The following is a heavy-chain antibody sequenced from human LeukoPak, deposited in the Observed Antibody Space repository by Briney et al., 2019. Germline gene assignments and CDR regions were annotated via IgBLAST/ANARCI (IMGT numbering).Heavy chain of an antibody. V-gene: IGHV3-74*01. CDR1: GFTSSSYW. J-gene: IGHJ3*02. D-gene: IGHD4-17*01. CDR3: ARDSYDYGDFMGAFDI. CDR2: IHGDGRTT. Sequence: PGGSLRLSCAASGFTSSSYWIHWVRQVPGKGLVWVSRIHGDGRTTTYADSVKGRFTISRDNSKNTLYLQMNSLRAEDTAVYYCARDSYDYGDFMGAFDIWGQGTMVTVSS.